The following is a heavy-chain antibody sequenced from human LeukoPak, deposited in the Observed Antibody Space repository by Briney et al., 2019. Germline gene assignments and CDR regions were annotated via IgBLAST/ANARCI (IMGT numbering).Heavy chain of an antibody. CDR1: GFTLSSRW. Sequence: PGGSLRLSCVVSGFTLSSRWMMWVRQAPGEGLEWMTNINRDGSEKNCVDSVKGRFTITRDNAENSLYLQMNSLKVEDSAIYYCATYDSWSGYNIAYWGQGTLVTVSS. CDR3: ATYDSWSGYNIAY. J-gene: IGHJ4*02. CDR2: INRDGSEK. D-gene: IGHD3-3*01. V-gene: IGHV3-7*03.